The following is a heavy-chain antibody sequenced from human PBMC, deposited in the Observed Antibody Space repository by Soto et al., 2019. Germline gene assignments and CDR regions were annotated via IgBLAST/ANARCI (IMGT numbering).Heavy chain of an antibody. V-gene: IGHV3-23*01. CDR2: ISGSGGST. J-gene: IGHJ1*01. Sequence: GGSLRLSCVASGFTFSSYAMSWVRQAPGKGLEWVSAISGSGGSTYYADSVKGRFTISRDNSKNTLYLQMNSLRAEDTAVYYCAKDRYYDSSGSEYFQHWGQGTLVTVSS. CDR3: AKDRYYDSSGSEYFQH. CDR1: GFTFSSYA. D-gene: IGHD3-22*01.